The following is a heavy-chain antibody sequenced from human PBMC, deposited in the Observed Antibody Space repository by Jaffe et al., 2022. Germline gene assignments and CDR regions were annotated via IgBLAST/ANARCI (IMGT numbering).Heavy chain of an antibody. CDR1: GGSVSSGSYY. Sequence: QVQLQESGPGLVKPSETLSLTCTVSGGSVSSGSYYWSWIRQPPGKGLEWIGYIYYSGSTNYNPSLKSRVTISVDTSKNQFSLKLSSVTAADTAVYYCARDKVEPRGYSSSWRGRYYFDYWGQGTLVTVSS. J-gene: IGHJ4*02. CDR2: IYYSGST. CDR3: ARDKVEPRGYSSSWRGRYYFDY. V-gene: IGHV4-61*01. D-gene: IGHD6-13*01.